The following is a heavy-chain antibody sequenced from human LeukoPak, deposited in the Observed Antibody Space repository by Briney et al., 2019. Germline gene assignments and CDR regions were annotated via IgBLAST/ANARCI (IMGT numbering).Heavy chain of an antibody. CDR2: ISGSGGST. CDR1: GFTFSSYA. D-gene: IGHD3-16*01. J-gene: IGHJ4*02. CDR3: TRDPMGLGVDY. V-gene: IGHV3-23*01. Sequence: GGSLRLSCAASGFTFSSYAMSWVRQAPGKGLEWVSAISGSGGSTYYADSVKGRFTISRDNSKNTLYLQMNSLRVDDTAVYYCTRDPMGLGVDYWGQGTLVTVSS.